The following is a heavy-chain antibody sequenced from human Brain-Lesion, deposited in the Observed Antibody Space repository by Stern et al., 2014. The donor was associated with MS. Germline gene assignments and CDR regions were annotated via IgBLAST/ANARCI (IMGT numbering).Heavy chain of an antibody. Sequence: VQLVESGGTLAKPGGSLRLSCAASGFIFSDYYMNWIRQAPGQGLEWVSYISTTASNIYYADSVKGRFTISRDNTKNSLFLLMSSLRAEDTAVYYCAISSSRYYFDSWGLGTLVTVSS. V-gene: IGHV3-11*01. CDR3: AISSSRYYFDS. CDR2: ISTTASNI. CDR1: GFIFSDYY. J-gene: IGHJ4*02. D-gene: IGHD2-2*01.